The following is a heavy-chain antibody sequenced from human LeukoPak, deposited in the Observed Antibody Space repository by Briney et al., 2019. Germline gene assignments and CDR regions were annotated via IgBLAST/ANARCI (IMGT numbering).Heavy chain of an antibody. V-gene: IGHV1-2*02. CDR2: INPNSGGT. J-gene: IGHJ6*03. CDR3: ARDDYENSSSWYLDYYYYMDV. CDR1: GYTFPGYY. Sequence: ASVTVSCKASGYTFPGYYMHWVRQAPGQGLQCMGWINPNSGGTNYAKKCQGRVTMTRDTSISTAYMELSRLRSDDTAVYYCARDDYENSSSWYLDYYYYMDVWGKGTTVTVSS. D-gene: IGHD6-13*01.